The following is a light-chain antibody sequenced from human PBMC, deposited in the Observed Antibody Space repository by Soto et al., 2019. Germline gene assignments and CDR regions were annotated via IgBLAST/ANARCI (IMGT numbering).Light chain of an antibody. Sequence: DIQMAQSPSFVSAFVGDRVAVTCRASQDITTWLAWYQKKPGEAPRLLIYAASSLYSGVPTRFSGSGTGTEFTLTISNLQPEDSAIYYCQQVKGFPLTFGGGTKVEIK. CDR2: AAS. CDR3: QQVKGFPLT. J-gene: IGKJ4*01. CDR1: QDITTW. V-gene: IGKV1-12*01.